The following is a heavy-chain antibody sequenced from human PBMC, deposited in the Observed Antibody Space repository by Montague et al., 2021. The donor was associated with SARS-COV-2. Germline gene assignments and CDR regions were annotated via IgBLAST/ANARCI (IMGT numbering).Heavy chain of an antibody. CDR2: IYYSGST. V-gene: IGHV4-39*07. Sequence: SETLSLTCTVSGGSISSSSYYWGWIRQPPGKGLEWIGCIYYSGSTYYNPSLKSRVTISVDTSKNQFSLRLSSVTAADMAVYYCAKDQGYNRNYYYYCGMDVWGQGTTVTVSS. D-gene: IGHD1-14*01. CDR3: AKDQGYNRNYYYYCGMDV. CDR1: GGSISSSSYY. J-gene: IGHJ6*02.